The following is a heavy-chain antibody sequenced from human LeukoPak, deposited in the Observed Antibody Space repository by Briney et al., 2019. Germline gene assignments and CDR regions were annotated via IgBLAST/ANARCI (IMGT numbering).Heavy chain of an antibody. CDR1: GFAFSSYS. V-gene: IGHV3-21*01. CDR2: ISTGSSFI. J-gene: IGHJ4*02. Sequence: PGGSLRLSCAASGFAFSSYSMNWVRQAPGEGLEWVSSISTGSSFIYYADSVKGRFTISRDIAKNSLYLQMNSLRAEDTAVYYCARTDYYDKSIDYWGQGTLVTVSS. CDR3: ARTDYYDKSIDY. D-gene: IGHD3-22*01.